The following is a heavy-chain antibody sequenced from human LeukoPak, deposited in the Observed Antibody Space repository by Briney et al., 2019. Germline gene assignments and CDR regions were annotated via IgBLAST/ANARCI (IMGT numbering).Heavy chain of an antibody. CDR1: GGTCSSYV. D-gene: IGHD6-19*01. CDR2: IIPMFGTA. Sequence: GSSVEGSCKACGGTCSSYVITWVRQAPGQGFACIGGIIPMFGTADYAQKFQGRVTITADESTSTAYMQLSSLRSEDTAVYYCARGAYSSGSYYFDHWGQGTLVTVSS. CDR3: ARGAYSSGSYYFDH. J-gene: IGHJ4*02. V-gene: IGHV1-69*01.